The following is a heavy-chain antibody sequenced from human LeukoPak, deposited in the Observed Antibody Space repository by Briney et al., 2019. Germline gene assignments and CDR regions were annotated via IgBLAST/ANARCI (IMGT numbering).Heavy chain of an antibody. J-gene: IGHJ3*02. CDR2: IIPIFGTA. CDR1: GGTFSSYA. D-gene: IGHD5-12*01. CDR3: ARAYVGDIVASDAFDI. Sequence: ASVKVSCKASGGTFSSYAISWVRQAPGQGLKWMGGIIPIFGTANYAQKFQGRVTITTDESTSTAYMELSSLRSEDTAVYYCARAYVGDIVASDAFDIWGQGTMVTVSS. V-gene: IGHV1-69*05.